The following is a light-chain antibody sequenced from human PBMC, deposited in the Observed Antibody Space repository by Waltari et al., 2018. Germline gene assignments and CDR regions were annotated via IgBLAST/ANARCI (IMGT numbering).Light chain of an antibody. CDR2: AAS. J-gene: IGKJ2*01. CDR1: QGISIN. V-gene: IGKV3-15*01. Sequence: ETVMTQSPVPLSVSPGQRATLSCRASQGISINLAWYQQIPGQAPRLLIYAASTTATGVSARFSGTGSGTDFTLTISNLQSEDFAVYFCQQYNQWPYTFGQGTRLELK. CDR3: QQYNQWPYT.